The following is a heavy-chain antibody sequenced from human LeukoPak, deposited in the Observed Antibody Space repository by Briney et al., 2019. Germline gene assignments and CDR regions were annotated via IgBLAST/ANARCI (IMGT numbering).Heavy chain of an antibody. Sequence: GSLRLSCAASGFTFYSYWMSWVRQAPGKGLEWVANIKQDGSEKYYVDSVKGRFTISRDNAKNSLYLQMNSLRAEDTAVYYCAKVGLSRNIVAFDYWGQGTLVTVSS. CDR2: IKQDGSEK. CDR1: GFTFYSYW. D-gene: IGHD5-12*01. CDR3: AKVGLSRNIVAFDY. V-gene: IGHV3-7*01. J-gene: IGHJ4*02.